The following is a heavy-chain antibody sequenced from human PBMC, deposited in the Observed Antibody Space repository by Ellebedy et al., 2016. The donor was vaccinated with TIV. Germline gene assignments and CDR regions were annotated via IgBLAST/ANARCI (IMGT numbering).Heavy chain of an antibody. Sequence: GESLKISCAASGFTFSNLWMRWVRQAPGKGLEWVADIKPDGAQKNYVDSVKARFTFSRDNAKNSLYLQMNSLRAEDTAVYYCARGGYWAFDYWGQGTLVTVSS. V-gene: IGHV3-7*01. CDR1: GFTFSNLW. CDR3: ARGGYWAFDY. J-gene: IGHJ4*02. D-gene: IGHD2-8*02. CDR2: IKPDGAQK.